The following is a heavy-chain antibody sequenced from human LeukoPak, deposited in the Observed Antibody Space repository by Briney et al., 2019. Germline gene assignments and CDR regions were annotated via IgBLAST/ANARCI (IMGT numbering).Heavy chain of an antibody. CDR3: ARDGMGSGYFDY. V-gene: IGHV4-59*01. Sequence: SETLSLTCTVSGGSISSYYWGWIRQPPGKGLEWIGYIYYSGSTNYNPSLKSRVTISVDTSKNQFSLKLSSVTAADTAVYYCARDGMGSGYFDYWGQGTLVTVSS. J-gene: IGHJ4*02. D-gene: IGHD6-25*01. CDR1: GGSISSYY. CDR2: IYYSGST.